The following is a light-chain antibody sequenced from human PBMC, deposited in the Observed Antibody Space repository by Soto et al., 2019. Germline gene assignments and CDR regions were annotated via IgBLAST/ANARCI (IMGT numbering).Light chain of an antibody. Sequence: LAQPASLSGSSWPSVPQSLPGTSKNVGSYNYVSWYQQHPGKAPKLMIYDVTNRPSGVSDRFSGSKSGNTASLTISGLQAEDEADYYCKSYTTSNTYVFGSGTKVTVL. CDR2: DVT. J-gene: IGLJ1*01. CDR1: SKNVGSYNY. V-gene: IGLV2-14*01. CDR3: KSYTTSNTYV.